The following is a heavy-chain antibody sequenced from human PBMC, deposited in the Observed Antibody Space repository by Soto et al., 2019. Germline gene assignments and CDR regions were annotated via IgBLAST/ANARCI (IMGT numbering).Heavy chain of an antibody. V-gene: IGHV1-18*01. Sequence: ASVKVSCKASGYTFTSYGISWVRQAPGQGLEWMGWISAYNGNTNYAQKLQGRVTMTTDTSTSTAYMELRSLGSDDTAVYYCARDEESSGYSGYDYYYYGMDVWGQGTTVTVSS. CDR1: GYTFTSYG. J-gene: IGHJ6*02. D-gene: IGHD5-12*01. CDR2: ISAYNGNT. CDR3: ARDEESSGYSGYDYYYYGMDV.